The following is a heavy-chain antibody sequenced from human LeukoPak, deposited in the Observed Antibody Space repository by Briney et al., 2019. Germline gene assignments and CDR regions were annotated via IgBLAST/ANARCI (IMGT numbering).Heavy chain of an antibody. CDR3: ARHSGGHSGYDEDYYYYYGMDV. Sequence: SETLSLTCTVSGGSIGTYYWSWIRQSPGEGLEWIGYIYVTGTRYNPYLQSRVTISVDTSKSQVSLKLTSVTAADTAVHYCARHSGGHSGYDEDYYYYYGMDVWGQGTTVNVSS. D-gene: IGHD5-12*01. J-gene: IGHJ6*02. CDR1: GGSIGTYY. V-gene: IGHV4-59*08. CDR2: IYVTGT.